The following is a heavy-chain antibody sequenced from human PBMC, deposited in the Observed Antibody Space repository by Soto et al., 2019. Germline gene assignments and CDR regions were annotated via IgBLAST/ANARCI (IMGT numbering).Heavy chain of an antibody. V-gene: IGHV4-39*01. D-gene: IGHD5-18*01. J-gene: IGHJ4*02. CDR1: GGSISSTRYY. CDR3: ARREPVDTAMVTNGHEYFDY. Sequence: PSETLSLTCTVSGGSISSTRYYWGWIRQPPGKGLEWIGSIYYSGNTYYNPSLKSRVTISVDTSKNQFSLKLSSVTAADTAVYYCARREPVDTAMVTNGHEYFDYWGQGTLVTVSS. CDR2: IYYSGNT.